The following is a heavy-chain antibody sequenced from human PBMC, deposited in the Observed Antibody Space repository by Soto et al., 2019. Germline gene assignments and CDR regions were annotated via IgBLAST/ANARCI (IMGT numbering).Heavy chain of an antibody. CDR2: ISWHSGSI. J-gene: IGHJ4*02. V-gene: IGHV3-9*01. Sequence: EVQLVESGGGLVQPGGSLRLSCAASGFTFDDYSMHWGRQAPGRGLEWVSGISWHSGSIDYADSVNGRFTISRDNAKNFLDLEMNTATPEDTALYYCARGDQGAVGGYFEYWGQGTLVTVSS. D-gene: IGHD6-19*01. CDR3: ARGDQGAVGGYFEY. CDR1: GFTFDDYS.